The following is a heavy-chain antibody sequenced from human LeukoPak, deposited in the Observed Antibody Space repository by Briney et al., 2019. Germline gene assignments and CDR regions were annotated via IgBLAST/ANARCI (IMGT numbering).Heavy chain of an antibody. V-gene: IGHV4-39*07. CDR3: ASPSAGSSSWYGFDY. CDR1: GGSISSSSYY. Sequence: SETLSLTCTVSGGSISSSSYYWGWIRQPPGKGLEWIGSIYYSGSTNYNPSLKSRVTISVDTSKNQFSLKLSSVTAADTAVYYCASPSAGSSSWYGFDYWGQGTLVTVSS. D-gene: IGHD6-13*01. CDR2: IYYSGST. J-gene: IGHJ4*02.